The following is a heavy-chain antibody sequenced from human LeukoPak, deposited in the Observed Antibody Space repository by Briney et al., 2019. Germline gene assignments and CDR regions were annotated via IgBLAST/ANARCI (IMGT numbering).Heavy chain of an antibody. CDR1: GFTFSDYY. J-gene: IGHJ6*02. Sequence: PGGSLRLSCAASGFTFSDYYMSWIRQAPGKGLEWVSYIISSGSTIYYADSVKGRFTISRDNAKNSLYLQMNSLRAEDTAVYYCAKGYCSGGSCYSTPYYYYGMDVWGQGTTVTVSS. CDR3: AKGYCSGGSCYSTPYYYYGMDV. CDR2: IISSGSTI. V-gene: IGHV3-11*01. D-gene: IGHD2-15*01.